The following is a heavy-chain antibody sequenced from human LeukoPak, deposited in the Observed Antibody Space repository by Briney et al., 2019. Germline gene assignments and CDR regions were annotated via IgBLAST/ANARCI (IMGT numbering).Heavy chain of an antibody. CDR1: GGSISSGSYY. V-gene: IGHV4-61*02. D-gene: IGHD6-13*01. J-gene: IGHJ4*02. CDR3: ARVGSWYRAFDY. CDR2: IYTSGST. Sequence: SQTLSLTCTVSGGSISSGSYYWSWIRQPAGKGLEWIGRIYTSGSTNYNPSLKSRVTISVDTSKNQFSLKLSSVTAADTAVYYCARVGSWYRAFDYWGQGTLVTVSS.